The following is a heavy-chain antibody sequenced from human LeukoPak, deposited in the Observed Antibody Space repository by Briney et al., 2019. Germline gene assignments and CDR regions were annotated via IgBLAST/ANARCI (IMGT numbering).Heavy chain of an antibody. CDR1: GVSFNDYY. D-gene: IGHD4-17*01. CDR3: TRMTTGHDY. V-gene: IGHV4-34*01. J-gene: IGHJ4*02. Sequence: PSETLSLTCAVSGVSFNDYYWSWVRQTPGKGLEWIGEINHSGYTNDSPSLKSRVTISIDTSRKQFSLNLRSVTVADTGIYYCTRMTTGHDYWGQGTLVTFSS. CDR2: INHSGYT.